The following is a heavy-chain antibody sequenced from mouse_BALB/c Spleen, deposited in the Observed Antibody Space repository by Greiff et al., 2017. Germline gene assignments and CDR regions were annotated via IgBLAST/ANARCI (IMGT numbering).Heavy chain of an antibody. CDR1: GYAFSSYW. CDR3: AREDGNYIGWYFDV. V-gene: IGHV1-80*01. J-gene: IGHJ1*01. CDR2: IYPGDGDT. D-gene: IGHD2-1*01. Sequence: QVQLKESGAELVRPGSSVKISCKASGYAFSSYWMNWVKQRPGQGLEWIGQIYPGDGDTNYNGKFKGKATLTADKSSSTAYMQLSSLTSEDSAVYFCAREDGNYIGWYFDVWGAGTTVTVSS.